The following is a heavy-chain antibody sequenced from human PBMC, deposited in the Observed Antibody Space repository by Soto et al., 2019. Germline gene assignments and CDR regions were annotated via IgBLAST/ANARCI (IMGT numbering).Heavy chain of an antibody. CDR1: GYSISSSSYY. Sequence: PSETLSLTCTVSGYSISSSSYYWSWIRQPPGKGLEWIGYIYYSGSTNYNPSLKSRVTISVDTSKNQFSLKLSSVTAADTAVYYCARSDGRYWGQGTLVTVSS. V-gene: IGHV4-61*01. CDR2: IYYSGST. CDR3: ARSDGRY. J-gene: IGHJ4*02.